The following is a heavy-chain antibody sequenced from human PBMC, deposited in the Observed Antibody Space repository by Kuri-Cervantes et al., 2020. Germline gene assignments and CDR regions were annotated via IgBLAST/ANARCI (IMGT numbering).Heavy chain of an antibody. V-gene: IGHV1-18*01. CDR2: ISAYNGNT. D-gene: IGHD3-16*01. Sequence: ATVKLSCKASGYTFTRYDISWVRQAPGQGLEWMGWISAYNGNTDYTQDLQGRVTMTTDTSTSTAYMELRSLRSDDTAVYYCARVLRVPGYYYYMDVWGKGTTVTVSS. CDR3: ARVLRVPGYYYYMDV. CDR1: GYTFTRYD. J-gene: IGHJ6*03.